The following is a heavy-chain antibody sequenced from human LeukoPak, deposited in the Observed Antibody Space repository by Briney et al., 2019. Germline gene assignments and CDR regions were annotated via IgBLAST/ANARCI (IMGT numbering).Heavy chain of an antibody. CDR3: ARDGRAYYDFWSSYDAFDI. J-gene: IGHJ3*02. Sequence: GGSLRLSCAASGFTVSSNYMSWVRQAPGKGLEWVSVIYSGGSTYYADSVKGRFTISRDNSKNTLYLQMNSLRAEDTAVYYCARDGRAYYDFWSSYDAFDIWGQGTMVTVSS. CDR2: IYSGGST. CDR1: GFTVSSNY. V-gene: IGHV3-53*01. D-gene: IGHD3-3*01.